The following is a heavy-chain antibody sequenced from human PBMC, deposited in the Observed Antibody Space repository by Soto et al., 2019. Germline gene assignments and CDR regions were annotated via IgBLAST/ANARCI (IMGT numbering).Heavy chain of an antibody. CDR1: GYSFTSYW. CDR2: IDPNDSYT. J-gene: IGHJ4*02. Sequence: PGESLKISCKGSGYSFTSYWISWVRQMPGKGLAWMGTIDPNDSYTKYSPSFQGHVTISTDKSISTAYLQWSSLQASDTAMYYCARLDVLTYGGSLLDDWGKGTLVTVSS. V-gene: IGHV5-10-1*01. CDR3: ARLDVLTYGGSLLDD. D-gene: IGHD3-22*01.